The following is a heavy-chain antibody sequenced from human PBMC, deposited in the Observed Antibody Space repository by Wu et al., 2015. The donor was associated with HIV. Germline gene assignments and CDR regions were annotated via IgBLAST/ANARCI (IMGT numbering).Heavy chain of an antibody. V-gene: IGHV1-2*02. D-gene: IGHD3-10*01. Sequence: QVQLVQSGAEVKKPGASVKVSCKASGYTFTGYYMHWVRHGPGQGLEWMGWINPNSGGTNYAQKFQGRVTMTRDTSISTAYMELSRLRSDDTAVYYCKKREIGSITMGSGSYLESYAFDIWGQGTMVTVSS. CDR2: INPNSGGT. CDR1: GYTFTGYY. J-gene: IGHJ3*02. CDR3: KKREIGSITMGSGSYLESYAFDI.